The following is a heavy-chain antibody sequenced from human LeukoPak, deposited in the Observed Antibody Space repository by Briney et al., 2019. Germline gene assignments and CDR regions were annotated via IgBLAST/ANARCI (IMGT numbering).Heavy chain of an antibody. J-gene: IGHJ5*02. CDR2: MNPNSGNT. CDR3: AGAAARMKNWFDP. CDR1: GYTFTSYD. Sequence: ASVKVPCKASGYTFTSYDINWVRQATGQGLEWMGWMNPNSGNTGYAQKFQGRVTMTRNTSISTAYMELSSLRSEDTAMYYCAGAAARMKNWFDPWGQGTLVTVSS. V-gene: IGHV1-8*01. D-gene: IGHD6-13*01.